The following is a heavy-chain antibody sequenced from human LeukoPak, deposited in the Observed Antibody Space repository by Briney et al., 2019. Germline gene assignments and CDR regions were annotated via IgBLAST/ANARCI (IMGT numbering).Heavy chain of an antibody. CDR1: GESISNYY. D-gene: IGHD4-17*01. J-gene: IGHJ4*02. Sequence: SETLSPTCNVSGESISNYYWSWIRQPPGKGLEWIGYIYYSGTTNYNPSLKSRVTISVDTSKSQFSLNLSSVTAADTAVYYCATDYGDSYFDSWGQGTLVTVSS. V-gene: IGHV4-59*08. CDR2: IYYSGTT. CDR3: ATDYGDSYFDS.